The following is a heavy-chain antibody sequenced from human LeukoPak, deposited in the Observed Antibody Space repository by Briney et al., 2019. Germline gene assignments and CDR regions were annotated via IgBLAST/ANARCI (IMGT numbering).Heavy chain of an antibody. CDR3: ARKNYDKMDV. CDR1: GFTFNTYG. J-gene: IGHJ6*03. Sequence: PGGSLRLSCVGSGFTFNTYGMNWVRQAPGKGLECISYISVSGNSMQYADSVKGRFSISRDSAKNSLYLQMNNLRAEDTAVYYCARKNYDKMDVWGKGTTVTVSS. V-gene: IGHV3-48*01. CDR2: ISVSGNSM.